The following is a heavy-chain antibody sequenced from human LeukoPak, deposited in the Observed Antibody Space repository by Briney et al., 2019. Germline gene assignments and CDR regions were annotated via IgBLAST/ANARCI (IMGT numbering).Heavy chain of an antibody. J-gene: IGHJ6*02. V-gene: IGHV3-48*03. Sequence: GGSLRLSCAASGFTFSSYEMNWVRQAPGKGLEWVSYISSSGSTIYYADSVKGRFTISRDNAKNSLYLQMNSLRAEDTAVYYCARDRRYYGSGSYYKKDGMDVWGQGTTVTVSS. CDR3: ARDRRYYGSGSYYKKDGMDV. CDR1: GFTFSSYE. D-gene: IGHD3-10*01. CDR2: ISSSGSTI.